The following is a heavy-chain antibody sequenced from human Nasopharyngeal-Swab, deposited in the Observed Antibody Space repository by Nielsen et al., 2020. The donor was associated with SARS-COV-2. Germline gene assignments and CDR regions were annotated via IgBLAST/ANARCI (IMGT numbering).Heavy chain of an antibody. CDR2: IKTSGDTI. CDR3: ARTPQLWSLYFDY. D-gene: IGHD5-18*01. V-gene: IGHV3-11*01. J-gene: IGHJ4*02. Sequence: WIRQPPGKGLEWVSYIKTSGDTISYADSVKGRFTISRDNAKNSLYLQMDSLRAEDTAMYYCARTPQLWSLYFDYWGQGTLVTV.